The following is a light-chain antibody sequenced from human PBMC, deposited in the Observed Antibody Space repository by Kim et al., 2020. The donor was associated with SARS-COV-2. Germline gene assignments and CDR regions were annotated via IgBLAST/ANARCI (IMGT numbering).Light chain of an antibody. V-gene: IGLV3-19*01. CDR3: SSRDSSGNLWV. CDR1: SLRNYF. J-gene: IGLJ3*02. CDR2: GEN. Sequence: SSELTQDPALSVAVGQTATITCQGDSLRNYFAIWYQQKSGQSPVVVFFGENNRPSGIPVRFSGSKSGNTASLTITGALADDEADYYCSSRDSSGNLWVFGGGTRLTVL.